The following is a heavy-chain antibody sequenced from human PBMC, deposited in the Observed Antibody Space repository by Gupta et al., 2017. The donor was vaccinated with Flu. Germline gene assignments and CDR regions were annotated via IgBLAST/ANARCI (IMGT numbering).Heavy chain of an antibody. CDR1: GFSLSTSGVG. Sequence: QITLKESGPTLVKPTQTLTLTCTFSGFSLSTSGVGVGWIRQPPGKALEWLALIYWNDDKRYSPSLKSRLTITKDTSKNQVVLTMTNMDPVDTATYYCAHSRGELWEYYYDSSGYYNWYFDLWGRGTLVTVSS. CDR3: AHSRGELWEYYYDSSGYYNWYFDL. V-gene: IGHV2-5*01. J-gene: IGHJ2*01. CDR2: IYWNDDK. D-gene: IGHD3-22*01.